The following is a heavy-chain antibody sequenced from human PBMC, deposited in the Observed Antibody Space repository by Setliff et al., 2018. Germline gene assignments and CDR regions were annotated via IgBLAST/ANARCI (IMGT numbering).Heavy chain of an antibody. CDR2: ISAYNGNT. J-gene: IGHJ4*02. V-gene: IGHV1-18*01. CDR3: ATEKFPGDWGDY. D-gene: IGHD2-21*01. Sequence: ASVKVSCKASGYTFTSYAMNWVRQAPGQGLEWMGWISAYNGNTNYAQKLQGRVTMTTDTSTRTAYMEVTSLRSDDTAVYYCATEKFPGDWGDYWGQGTLVTVSS. CDR1: GYTFTSYA.